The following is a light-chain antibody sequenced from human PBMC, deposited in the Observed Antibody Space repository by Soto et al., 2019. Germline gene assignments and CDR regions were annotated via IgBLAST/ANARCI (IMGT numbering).Light chain of an antibody. V-gene: IGKV1-39*01. CDR1: QSISSY. Sequence: IQMTQSPSSLSASVGARVTITCMASQSISSYLNWYQQKPGKAPKLLIYAASSLQSGVPSRFSGSGSGTDFTLTISSLQPEDFAVYYCQQYNNWPQTFGQGTRLEI. J-gene: IGKJ5*01. CDR3: QQYNNWPQT. CDR2: AAS.